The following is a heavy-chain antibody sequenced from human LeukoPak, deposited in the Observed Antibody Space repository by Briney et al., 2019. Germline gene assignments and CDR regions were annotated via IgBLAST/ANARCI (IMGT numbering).Heavy chain of an antibody. CDR3: AREESIIAAAPTLDY. CDR1: GGTFSSYA. D-gene: IGHD6-13*01. J-gene: IGHJ4*02. V-gene: IGHV1-69*04. CDR2: IIPILGIA. Sequence: WASVKVSCKASGGTFSSYAISWVRQAPGQGLEWMGRIIPILGIANYAQKFQGRVTITADRSTSTAYMELSSLRSEDTAVYYCAREESIIAAAPTLDYWGQGTLVTVSS.